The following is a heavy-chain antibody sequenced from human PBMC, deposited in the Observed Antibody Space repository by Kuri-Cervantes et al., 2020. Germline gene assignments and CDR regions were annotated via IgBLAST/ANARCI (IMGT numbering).Heavy chain of an antibody. CDR2: IYPSGST. V-gene: IGHV4-34*01. CDR1: GGSLMCYY. D-gene: IGHD3-10*01. Sequence: SDSLSLTGDVYGGSLMCYYWGCNRQPQGKGLEWIGSIYPSGSTNYNPSLKSRVTISVDKSKNQFSLKLSSVTAADTAVYYCARFSVSVHPEYHYYYYTDVWGKGTTVTVSS. CDR3: ARFSVSVHPEYHYYYYTDV. J-gene: IGHJ6*03.